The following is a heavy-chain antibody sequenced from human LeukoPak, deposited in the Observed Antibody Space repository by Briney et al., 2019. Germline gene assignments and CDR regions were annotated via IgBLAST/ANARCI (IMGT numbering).Heavy chain of an antibody. Sequence: SETLSLTCAVSGGSFSDSYWSWVRQPPGEGLEWVGEISHSGDTNYNPSLKSRVTISLGAAKNQFSLNLRSVTAADTAVYYCARGSNSVAYWGQGTLVTVSS. CDR1: GGSFSDSY. CDR2: ISHSGDT. CDR3: ARGSNSVAY. V-gene: IGHV4-34*01. D-gene: IGHD4-23*01. J-gene: IGHJ4*02.